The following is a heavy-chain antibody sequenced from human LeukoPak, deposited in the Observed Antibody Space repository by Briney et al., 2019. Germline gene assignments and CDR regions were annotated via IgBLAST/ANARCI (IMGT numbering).Heavy chain of an antibody. Sequence: GASVKVSCKASGGTFSSYAISWVRQAPGQGLEWMGGIIPIFGTANYAQKFQGRVTITADESTSTAYMELSSLRSEDTAVYYCARTYYDSSGYYRFDYWGQGTRVTVSS. CDR3: ARTYYDSSGYYRFDY. CDR1: GGTFSSYA. V-gene: IGHV1-69*13. CDR2: IIPIFGTA. J-gene: IGHJ4*02. D-gene: IGHD3-22*01.